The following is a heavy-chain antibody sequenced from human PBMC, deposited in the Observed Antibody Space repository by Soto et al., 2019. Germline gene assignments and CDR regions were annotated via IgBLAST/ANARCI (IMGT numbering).Heavy chain of an antibody. V-gene: IGHV1-69*01. CDR2: IIPMFGTP. J-gene: IGHJ5*02. CDR3: ARDRDVGDGYSFGICDL. D-gene: IGHD5-18*01. CDR1: GGTFSSHA. Sequence: QVQLVQSGAEVKKPGSSVRVSCKASGGTFSSHAFTRVRQAPGQGLEWMGGIIPMFGTPNYAQKFQGRLTITAESGTSYMELRSLRDEDTAVFFGARDRDVGDGYSFGICDLWGQGTLVTVSS.